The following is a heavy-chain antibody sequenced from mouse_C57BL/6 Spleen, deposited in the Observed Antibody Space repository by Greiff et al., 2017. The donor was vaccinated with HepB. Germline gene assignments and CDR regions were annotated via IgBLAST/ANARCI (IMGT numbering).Heavy chain of an antibody. Sequence: EVQLQESGGGLVKPGGSLKLSCAASGFTFSDYGMHWVRQAPEKGLEWVAYISSGSSTIYYADTVKGRFTISSDNAKNTLFLQMTSLRSEDTAMYYCARLGYYGSSPYYFDYWGQGTTLTVSS. CDR1: GFTFSDYG. V-gene: IGHV5-17*01. CDR2: ISSGSSTI. J-gene: IGHJ2*01. D-gene: IGHD1-1*01. CDR3: ARLGYYGSSPYYFDY.